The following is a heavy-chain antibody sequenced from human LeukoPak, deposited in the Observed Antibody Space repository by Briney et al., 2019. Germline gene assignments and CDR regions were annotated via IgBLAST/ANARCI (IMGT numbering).Heavy chain of an antibody. D-gene: IGHD2-15*01. Sequence: ASVKVSCKASGYTFTSYAMHWVRQAPGQRLEWMGWINAGNGNTKYSQKFQGRVTITRDTSASTAYMELSSLRSEDTAVYYCARDPARVVALYYYYGMDVWGQGTTVTVSS. CDR3: ARDPARVVALYYYYGMDV. V-gene: IGHV1-3*01. CDR1: GYTFTSYA. CDR2: INAGNGNT. J-gene: IGHJ6*02.